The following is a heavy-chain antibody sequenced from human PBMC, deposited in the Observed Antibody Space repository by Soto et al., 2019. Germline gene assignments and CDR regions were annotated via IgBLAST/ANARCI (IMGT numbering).Heavy chain of an antibody. V-gene: IGHV5-10-1*01. CDR1: GYSFTSYW. D-gene: IGHD2-2*01. Sequence: GESLKISCKGSGYSFTSYWISWVRQMPGKGLEWMGRIDPSDSYTNYSPSFQGHVTISADKSISTAYLQWSSLKASDTAMYYCARLPNIVVVPAATMWFDPWGQGTLVTV. CDR3: ARLPNIVVVPAATMWFDP. CDR2: IDPSDSYT. J-gene: IGHJ5*02.